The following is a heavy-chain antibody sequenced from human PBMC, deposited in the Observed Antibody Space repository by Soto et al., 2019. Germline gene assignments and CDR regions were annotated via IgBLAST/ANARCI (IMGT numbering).Heavy chain of an antibody. J-gene: IGHJ6*02. CDR1: GGSISSYY. V-gene: IGHV4-59*04. CDR2: IYHGGST. Sequence: SETLSLTCTVSGGSISSYYWSWVRQPPGKGLEWIGYIYHGGSTYYNPSLKSRVTISVDTSKNQFSLKLSSVTAADTAVYYCARKGGFGIAAAGTGKGMDVWGQGTTVTVSS. D-gene: IGHD6-13*01. CDR3: ARKGGFGIAAAGTGKGMDV.